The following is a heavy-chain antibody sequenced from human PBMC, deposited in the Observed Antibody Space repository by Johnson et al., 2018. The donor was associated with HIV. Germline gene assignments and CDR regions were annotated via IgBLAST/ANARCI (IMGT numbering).Heavy chain of an antibody. V-gene: IGHV3-20*04. Sequence: VQLVESGGGVARPGGSLRLSCEASGFSFDEYDMSWVRQAPGKGLEWVSGINWNGATPGSADSVKGRFTISRDTSKKSVFLQMNNLRPEDTAVYYCAKETRDSRSAFDVWGQGTLVTVSS. CDR3: AKETRDSRSAFDV. CDR2: INWNGATP. J-gene: IGHJ3*01. D-gene: IGHD4-11*01. CDR1: GFSFDEYD.